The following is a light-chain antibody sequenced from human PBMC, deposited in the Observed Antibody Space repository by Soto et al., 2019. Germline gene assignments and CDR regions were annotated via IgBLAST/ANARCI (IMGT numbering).Light chain of an antibody. V-gene: IGLV2-14*01. CDR2: EVS. J-gene: IGLJ2*01. Sequence: QSALTQPASVSGSPGQSITISCTGTSSDVGGYNYVSWYQQHPGKAPKLMIYEVSNRPSGVSNRFSGSKSGNTASLTISGLQAEDEAHYYCSSYTTSTTLFGGGPQLTVL. CDR3: SSYTTSTTL. CDR1: SSDVGGYNY.